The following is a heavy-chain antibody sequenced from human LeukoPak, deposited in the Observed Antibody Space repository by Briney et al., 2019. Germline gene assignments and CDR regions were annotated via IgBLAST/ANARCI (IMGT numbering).Heavy chain of an antibody. Sequence: GGSLRLSCAASGFTFSTYDMHWVRQPTGKGLEWVSAIGTIDDTYYSDSVKGRFTISRENAKNSLFLQMNSLGAGDTAVYYCAREVLDSTSRSWDLDLWGRGTLVTVSS. J-gene: IGHJ2*01. CDR1: GFTFSTYD. D-gene: IGHD2-2*01. CDR3: AREVLDSTSRSWDLDL. CDR2: IGTIDDT. V-gene: IGHV3-13*01.